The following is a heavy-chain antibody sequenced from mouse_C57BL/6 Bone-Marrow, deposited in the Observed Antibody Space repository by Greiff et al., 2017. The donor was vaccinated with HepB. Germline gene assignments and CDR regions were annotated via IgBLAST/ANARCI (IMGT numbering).Heavy chain of an antibody. Sequence: DVQLVESEGGLVQPGSSMKLSCTASGFTFSDYYMAWVRQVPEKGLEWVANINYDGSSTYYLDSLKSRFIISRDNAKNILYLQMSSLKSEDTATYYCARRSYYGSSYGYFDVWGTGTTVTVSS. D-gene: IGHD1-1*01. J-gene: IGHJ1*03. CDR1: GFTFSDYY. CDR2: INYDGSST. CDR3: ARRSYYGSSYGYFDV. V-gene: IGHV5-16*01.